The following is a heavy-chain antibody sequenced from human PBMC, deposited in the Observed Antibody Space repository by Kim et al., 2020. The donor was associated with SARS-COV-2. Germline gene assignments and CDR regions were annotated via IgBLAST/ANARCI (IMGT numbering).Heavy chain of an antibody. D-gene: IGHD2-2*01. Sequence: GGSLRLSCAASGFTFSSYGMHWVRQAPGKGLEWVAVIWYDGSNKYYADSVKGRFTISRDNSKNTLYLQMNSLRAEDTAVYYCAREYCSSISCSIRFDNWGQGTLVTVSS. V-gene: IGHV3-33*01. J-gene: IGHJ4*02. CDR1: GFTFSSYG. CDR2: IWYDGSNK. CDR3: AREYCSSISCSIRFDN.